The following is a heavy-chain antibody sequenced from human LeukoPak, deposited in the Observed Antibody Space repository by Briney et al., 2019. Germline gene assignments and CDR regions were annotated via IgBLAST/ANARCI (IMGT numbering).Heavy chain of an antibody. D-gene: IGHD3-3*01. V-gene: IGHV3-43*02. CDR1: GFTFDDYA. Sequence: GGSPRLSCAASGFTFDDYAMHWVRQAPGEGLEWVSLISGDGGSTYYADSVKGRFTISRDNSKNSLYLQMNSLRTEDTALYYCAKDIHHDFWSGYYSYYFDYWGQGTLVTVSS. CDR2: ISGDGGST. J-gene: IGHJ4*02. CDR3: AKDIHHDFWSGYYSYYFDY.